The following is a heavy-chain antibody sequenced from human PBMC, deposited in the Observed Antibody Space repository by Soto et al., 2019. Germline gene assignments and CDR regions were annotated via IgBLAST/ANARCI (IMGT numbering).Heavy chain of an antibody. CDR2: IYYSGST. D-gene: IGHD3-22*01. Sequence: QVQLQESGPGLVKPSQTLSLTCTVSGGSISSGDYYWSWIRQPPGKGLEWIGYIYYSGSTYYNPHLTSRVTISVDTSKNQFSLKLSSVTAADTAVYYCARDGGAYYYDSSGLGQDAFDIWGQGTMVTVSS. J-gene: IGHJ3*02. CDR3: ARDGGAYYYDSSGLGQDAFDI. CDR1: GGSISSGDYY. V-gene: IGHV4-30-4*01.